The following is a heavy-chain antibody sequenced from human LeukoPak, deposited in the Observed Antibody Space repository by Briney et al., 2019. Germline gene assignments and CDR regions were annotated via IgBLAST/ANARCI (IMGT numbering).Heavy chain of an antibody. CDR1: GGSISSNDYY. V-gene: IGHV4-39*01. J-gene: IGHJ5*02. Sequence: SETLSLTCTVSGGSISSNDYYRGWIRQPPGKGLEWIGNIYYSGTTYYTPSLKSRVTISVDTSKNQFSLKLSSVTAADTAVYYCARRKGYYDSGPKWFDPWGQGTLVTVSS. CDR2: IYYSGTT. CDR3: ARRKGYYDSGPKWFDP. D-gene: IGHD3-10*01.